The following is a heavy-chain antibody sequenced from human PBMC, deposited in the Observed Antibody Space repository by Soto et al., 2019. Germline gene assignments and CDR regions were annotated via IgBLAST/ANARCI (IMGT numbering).Heavy chain of an antibody. D-gene: IGHD6-13*01. J-gene: IGHJ3*02. CDR2: IKQDGSEK. Sequence: GGSLRLSCAASGFTFRSYWMSWVRQAPGKGLEWVANIKQDGSEKNYVDSVKGRFTISRDNAKNSLYLQMNSLRAEDTAVYYCAREQQLVAFDIWVQGTMVTVS. CDR1: GFTFRSYW. CDR3: AREQQLVAFDI. V-gene: IGHV3-7*01.